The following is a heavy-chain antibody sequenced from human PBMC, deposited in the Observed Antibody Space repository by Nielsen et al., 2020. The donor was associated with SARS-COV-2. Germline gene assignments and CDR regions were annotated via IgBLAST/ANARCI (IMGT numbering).Heavy chain of an antibody. D-gene: IGHD2-2*01. CDR3: ARVIVGYCSSTSCQGIDY. CDR1: GFTFSSYG. J-gene: IGHJ4*02. V-gene: IGHV3-30*03. CDR2: ISYDGSNK. Sequence: GESLKISCAASGFTFSSYGMHWVRQAPGKGLEWVAVISYDGSNKYYADSVKGRFTISRDNSKNTLYLQMNSLRAEDTAVYYCARVIVGYCSSTSCQGIDYWGQGTLVTVSS.